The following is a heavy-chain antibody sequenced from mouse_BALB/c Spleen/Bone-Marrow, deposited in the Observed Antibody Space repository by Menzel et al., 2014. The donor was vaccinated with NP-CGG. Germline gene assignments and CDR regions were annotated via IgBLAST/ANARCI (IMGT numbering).Heavy chain of an antibody. V-gene: IGHV1-53*01. CDR3: TRDGHNYYAMDY. CDR2: INPSNGGT. D-gene: IGHD2-3*01. J-gene: IGHJ4*01. Sequence: LVESGTELVKPGASVKLSCKASGYTFTTYYIYWVKQRAGQGLEWIGEINPSNGGTNFNEKYKSKATLTVDKSSSTSYMQLSSLTSEDSAVYYCTRDGHNYYAMDYWGQGTSVTVPS. CDR1: GYTFTTYY.